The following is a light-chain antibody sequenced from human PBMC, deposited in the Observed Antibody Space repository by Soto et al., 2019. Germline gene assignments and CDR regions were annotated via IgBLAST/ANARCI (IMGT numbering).Light chain of an antibody. CDR1: QSISTF. V-gene: IGKV1-39*01. J-gene: IGKJ4*01. CDR3: QQGYSIPLT. CDR2: GAS. Sequence: DIQMTQSPSSLSASVGDRVTITCRASQSISTFLNWYQQKPGKAPELLIFGASSLQSGVPSRFNGSTSGTDFTLTISNLQLEDFATYFCQQGYSIPLTFGGGTKVEIK.